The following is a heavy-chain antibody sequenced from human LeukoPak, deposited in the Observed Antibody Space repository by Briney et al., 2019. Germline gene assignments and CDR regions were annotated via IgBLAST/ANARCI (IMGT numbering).Heavy chain of an antibody. CDR2: NYGGTGT. J-gene: IGHJ4*02. CDR1: GFTVSNYY. CDR3: ARDASSGNDFDY. V-gene: IGHV3-53*01. Sequence: GGSLRLSCAASGFTVSNYYMSWLRQAPGKGLEWVSVNYGGTGTYYADSVKGRFTISRDNSKNTVYLQLNSLRVEDTALYYCARDASSGNDFDYWGQGTLVTVSS. D-gene: IGHD1-26*01.